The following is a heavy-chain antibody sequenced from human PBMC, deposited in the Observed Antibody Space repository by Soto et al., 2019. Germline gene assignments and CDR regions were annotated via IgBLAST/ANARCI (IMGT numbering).Heavy chain of an antibody. CDR3: ARMVAWMGLDF. CDR1: GFTFSSYV. V-gene: IGHV3-23*01. CDR2: ISGSGGST. Sequence: QLLESGGGLVQPGGSLRLSCAASGFTFSSYVMSWVRQAPGKGLEWVSSISGSGGSTYYADSVKGRLTISRDNSKNTLFQQMNSLRAEDTALYYCARMVAWMGLDFWGHGSVVTVSS. J-gene: IGHJ4*01. D-gene: IGHD3-10*01.